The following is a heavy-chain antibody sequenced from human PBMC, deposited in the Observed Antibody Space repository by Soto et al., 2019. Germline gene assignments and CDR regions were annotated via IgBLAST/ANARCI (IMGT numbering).Heavy chain of an antibody. V-gene: IGHV3-73*02. J-gene: IGHJ4*02. D-gene: IGHD1-26*01. Sequence: EVQLVESGGGLVQPGGSLKLSCAASGLTLSGSSMHWVRQASGRGLEWVGRSGRKANRYATAYAASVTGRFTISRDDSKNTAYLEMNSLKTEDTAMYFCTVGPYSGSYWPFDYWGQGTVVTVSS. CDR1: GLTLSGSS. CDR3: TVGPYSGSYWPFDY. CDR2: SGRKANRYAT.